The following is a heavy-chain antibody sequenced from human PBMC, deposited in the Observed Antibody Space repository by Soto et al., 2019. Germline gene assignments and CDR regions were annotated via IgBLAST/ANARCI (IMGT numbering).Heavy chain of an antibody. Sequence: EVQLVETGGGLIQPGGSLRLSCAASGFTVSSNYMNWVRQAPGKGLEWVSVIYGGGATYYADSVRGRFTISRDNFKNTVYLQMNSLRAEDTAVYYCARDENGTSGFDPWGQGTLVTVSS. CDR1: GFTVSSNY. J-gene: IGHJ5*02. CDR2: IYGGGAT. CDR3: ARDENGTSGFDP. V-gene: IGHV3-53*02. D-gene: IGHD2-2*01.